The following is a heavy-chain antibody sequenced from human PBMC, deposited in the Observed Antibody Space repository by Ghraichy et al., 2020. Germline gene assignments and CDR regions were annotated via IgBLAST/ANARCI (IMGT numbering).Heavy chain of an antibody. Sequence: GGSLRLSCAASGFTFSSYWMSWVRQAPGKGLEWVANIKEDGGEKYYVDSVKGRFTISRDNAKNSLYLQMNSLRAEDTAVYYCARDWLGKVGYQLLYHYGMDVWGQGTTVTVSS. D-gene: IGHD2-2*01. V-gene: IGHV3-7*01. CDR2: IKEDGGEK. CDR3: ARDWLGKVGYQLLYHYGMDV. CDR1: GFTFSSYW. J-gene: IGHJ6*02.